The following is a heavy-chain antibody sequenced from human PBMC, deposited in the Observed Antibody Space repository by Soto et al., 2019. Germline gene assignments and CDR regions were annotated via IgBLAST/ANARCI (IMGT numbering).Heavy chain of an antibody. CDR2: IWYDGSNK. Sequence: GGSLRLSCAASGFTFSSYGMHWVRQAPGKGLEWVAVIWYDGSNKYYADSVKGRFTISRDNSKSTLYLQMNSLRAEDTAVYYCAGDPTGIAAAGHFGYWGQGTLVAVSS. CDR1: GFTFSSYG. D-gene: IGHD6-13*01. J-gene: IGHJ4*02. CDR3: AGDPTGIAAAGHFGY. V-gene: IGHV3-33*01.